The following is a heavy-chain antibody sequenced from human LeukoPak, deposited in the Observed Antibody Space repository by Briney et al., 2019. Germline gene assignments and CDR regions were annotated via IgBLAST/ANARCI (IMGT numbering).Heavy chain of an antibody. Sequence: GGSLKLSCAASGGTFSVYAIHWVRQASGKGPEWVGRIRTKTNNYATAYLASVKGRFTLSRDDSKSMAYLQMNSLKTEDTAVYYCTRLDYGHDFWGQGTLVTVSS. J-gene: IGHJ4*02. CDR2: IRTKTNNYAT. CDR3: TRLDYGHDF. CDR1: GGTFSVYA. D-gene: IGHD4-17*01. V-gene: IGHV3-73*01.